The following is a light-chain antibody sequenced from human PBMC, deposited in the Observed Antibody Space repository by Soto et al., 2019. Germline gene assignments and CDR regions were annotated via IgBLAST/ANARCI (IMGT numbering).Light chain of an antibody. CDR1: SNDIGYYNF. V-gene: IGLV2-23*02. CDR2: EVS. CDR3: CSYAGSSTL. Sequence: QSVLTQPASVSGSPGQSITISCTGTSNDIGYYNFVSWYQQHPGKAPKLMIYEVSKRPSGVSNRFSGSKSGNTASLTISGLQAEDEADYYCCSYAGSSTLFGTGTKVTVL. J-gene: IGLJ1*01.